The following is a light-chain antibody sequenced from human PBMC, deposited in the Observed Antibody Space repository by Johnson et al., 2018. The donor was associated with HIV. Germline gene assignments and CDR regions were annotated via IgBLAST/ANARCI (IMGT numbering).Light chain of an antibody. CDR2: ENN. J-gene: IGLJ1*01. V-gene: IGLV1-51*02. CDR1: SSNFGNNY. CDR3: GTWDSSLSAAV. Sequence: QSVLTQPPSVSAAPGQKVTISCSTNSSNFGNNYVSWYQQLPGTAPKLLIYENNKRPSGIPDRFSGSKSGTSATLGITGLQTGDEADYYCGTWDSSLSAAVFGTGTKVTVL.